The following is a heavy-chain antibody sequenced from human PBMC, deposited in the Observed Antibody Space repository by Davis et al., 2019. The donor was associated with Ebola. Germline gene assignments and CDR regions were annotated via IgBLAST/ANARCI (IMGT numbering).Heavy chain of an antibody. J-gene: IGHJ4*02. D-gene: IGHD3-22*01. CDR2: IYPDDSDA. Sequence: GESLKISCQDSGNSFSSHWIGWVRQMPGKGLEWMGIIYPDDSDARYSPSFQGQVTISADKSANTVYLQWGSLRASDTAMYYCARVQNHYDGSGYYDFWGQGTLVTVSS. CDR1: GNSFSSHW. V-gene: IGHV5-51*01. CDR3: ARVQNHYDGSGYYDF.